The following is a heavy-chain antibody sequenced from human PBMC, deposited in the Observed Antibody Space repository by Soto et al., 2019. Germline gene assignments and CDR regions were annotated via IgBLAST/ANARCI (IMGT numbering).Heavy chain of an antibody. V-gene: IGHV3-33*01. CDR3: AREQQSGDYYYGMDV. D-gene: IGHD6-13*01. J-gene: IGHJ6*02. CDR1: GFTFSSYS. CDR2: IWYDGSNK. Sequence: GVLRLSCAASGFTFSSYSMHWVRQAPGKGVEWVAVIWYDGSNKYYADSVKGRFTISRDNSKNTLYLQMNSLRAEDTAVYYCAREQQSGDYYYGMDVWGQGPTVTVSS.